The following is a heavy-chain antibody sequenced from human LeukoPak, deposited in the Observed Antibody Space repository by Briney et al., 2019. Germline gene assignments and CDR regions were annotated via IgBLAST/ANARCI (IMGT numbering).Heavy chain of an antibody. J-gene: IGHJ4*02. CDR1: GFTFNDYA. CDR2: ISWNSVSI. Sequence: GGSLRLSCAASGFTFNDYAMHWVRQAPGKGLEWVSGISWNSVSIAYADSVKGRFTISRDNAKNSLYLEMNSLRTDDTALYYCAKDIGSTSWYLGNWGQGTLVTVSS. CDR3: AKDIGSTSWYLGN. V-gene: IGHV3-9*01. D-gene: IGHD2-2*01.